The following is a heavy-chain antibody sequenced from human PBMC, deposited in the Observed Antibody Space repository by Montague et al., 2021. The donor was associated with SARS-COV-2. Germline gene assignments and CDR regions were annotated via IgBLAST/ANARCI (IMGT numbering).Heavy chain of an antibody. CDR2: IYCTGNT. V-gene: IGHV4-39*02. J-gene: IGHJ3*01. CDR1: GGSITNNIDY. D-gene: IGHD3-22*01. CDR3: ARLKRYFDSSGSPSAFDF. Sequence: SETLSLTCTVSGGSITNNIDYWAWIRQPPGKGLEWIGSIYCTGNTYYNPSLKSRVTISVVTSKNHFTLKLSPVTAAETAVYYCARLKRYFDSSGSPSAFDFWGQGTKVTVSS.